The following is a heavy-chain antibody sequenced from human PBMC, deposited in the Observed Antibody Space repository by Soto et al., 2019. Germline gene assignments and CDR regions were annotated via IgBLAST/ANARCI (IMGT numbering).Heavy chain of an antibody. CDR1: GGSISSYY. J-gene: IGHJ4*02. CDR2: IYYSGST. CDR3: ARETGSEWRPIDY. D-gene: IGHD1-1*01. Sequence: SETLSLTCTVSGGSISSYYWSWIRQPPGKGLEWIGYIYYSGSTNYNPSLKSRVTISVDTSKNQFSLKLSSVTAADTAVYYCARETGSEWRPIDYWGQGTLVTAPQ. V-gene: IGHV4-59*01.